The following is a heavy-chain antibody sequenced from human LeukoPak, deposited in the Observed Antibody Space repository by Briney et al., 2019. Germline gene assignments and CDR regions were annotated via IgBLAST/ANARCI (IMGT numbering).Heavy chain of an antibody. J-gene: IGHJ4*02. D-gene: IGHD3-22*01. Sequence: GGPLRLPCAASGFTFSSYGMHWVRQAPGKGLEWVAVLWYGGSNKYYADSVKGRFTISRDNSKNTLYLQMNSLRAEDTAVYYCAKTYYYDSSAPHYFDYWGPGTLVTVSS. CDR3: AKTYYYDSSAPHYFDY. CDR1: GFTFSSYG. CDR2: LWYGGSNK. V-gene: IGHV3-33*06.